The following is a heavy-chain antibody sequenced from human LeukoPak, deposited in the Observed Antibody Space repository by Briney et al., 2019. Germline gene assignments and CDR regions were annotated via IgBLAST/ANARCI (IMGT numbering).Heavy chain of an antibody. Sequence: SQTLSLTCTVSGGSISSGGYYWSWLRQPPGKGLEWIGYIYHSGSTYYHPSLKSRVTISVDTSKNQFSLKLSSVTAADTAVYYCARLEYSSSVYFDYWGQGTLVTVSS. D-gene: IGHD6-6*01. J-gene: IGHJ4*02. CDR1: GGSISSGGYY. CDR3: ARLEYSSSVYFDY. CDR2: IYHSGST. V-gene: IGHV4-30-2*05.